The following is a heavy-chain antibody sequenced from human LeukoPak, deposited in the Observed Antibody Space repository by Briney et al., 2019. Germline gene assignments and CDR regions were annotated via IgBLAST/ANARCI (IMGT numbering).Heavy chain of an antibody. CDR3: ARHSRPSLLEWLLYFDY. J-gene: IGHJ4*02. CDR2: IRYDGSNK. Sequence: GGSLRLSCAASGFTFSSYGMHWVRQAPGKGLEWVAFIRYDGSNKYYADSVKGRFTISRDNSKNTLYLQMNSLRAEDTAVYYCARHSRPSLLEWLLYFDYWGQGTLVTVSS. D-gene: IGHD3-3*01. CDR1: GFTFSSYG. V-gene: IGHV3-30*02.